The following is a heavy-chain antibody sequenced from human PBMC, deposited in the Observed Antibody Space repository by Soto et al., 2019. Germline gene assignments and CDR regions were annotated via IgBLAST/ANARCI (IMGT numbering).Heavy chain of an antibody. D-gene: IGHD3-22*01. Sequence: SETLSLTCAVYGGSFSGYYWSWIRQPPGKGLEWIGEINHSGSTNYNPSLKSRVTISVDTSKNQFSLKLSSVTAADTAVYYCARDSYYYDSSGYYLNWFDPWGQGPLVTV. CDR1: GGSFSGYY. CDR2: INHSGST. J-gene: IGHJ5*02. V-gene: IGHV4-34*01. CDR3: ARDSYYYDSSGYYLNWFDP.